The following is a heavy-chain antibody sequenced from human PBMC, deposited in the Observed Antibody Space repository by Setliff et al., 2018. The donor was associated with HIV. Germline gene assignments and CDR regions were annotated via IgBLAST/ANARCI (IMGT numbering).Heavy chain of an antibody. V-gene: IGHV4-34*01. Sequence: PSETLSLTCAVYGGSFSGYYWSWIRQPPGKGLEWIGEINHRGSTNCNPSLKSRVSISVDTSKNQFSLKLNSVTATDTAVYYCARRTFGSGRIDPWGQGTLVTVSS. J-gene: IGHJ5*02. CDR1: GGSFSGYY. CDR3: ARRTFGSGRIDP. D-gene: IGHD3-16*01. CDR2: INHRGST.